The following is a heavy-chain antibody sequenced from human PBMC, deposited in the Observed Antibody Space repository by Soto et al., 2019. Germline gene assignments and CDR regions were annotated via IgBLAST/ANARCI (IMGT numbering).Heavy chain of an antibody. CDR2: IYPGDSDT. J-gene: IGHJ3*02. CDR3: ARGNYYDSSGYYPEGAFDI. CDR1: GYSFTSYW. V-gene: IGHV5-51*01. D-gene: IGHD3-22*01. Sequence: GESLKISCKGSGYSFTSYWIGWVRQMPGKGLEWMGIIYPGDSDTRYSPSFQGQVTISADKSISTAYLQWSSLKASDTAMYYCARGNYYDSSGYYPEGAFDIWGQGTMVTVSS.